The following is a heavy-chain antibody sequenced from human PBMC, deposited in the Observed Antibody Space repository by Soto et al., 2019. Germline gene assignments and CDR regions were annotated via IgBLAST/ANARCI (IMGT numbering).Heavy chain of an antibody. D-gene: IGHD3-9*01. J-gene: IGHJ4*02. CDR3: ARDWGRGQFLTNKDY. CDR2: TSGYNGNT. CDR1: GYTFTSYG. V-gene: IGHV1-18*01. Sequence: ASVKVSCKASGYTFTSYGISWVRQAPGQGLEWMGWTSGYNGNTDYPQKLQDRVTMTTDTSTSTAYMELRSLRSDDTAVYYCARDWGRGQFLTNKDYWGQGTLVTVSS.